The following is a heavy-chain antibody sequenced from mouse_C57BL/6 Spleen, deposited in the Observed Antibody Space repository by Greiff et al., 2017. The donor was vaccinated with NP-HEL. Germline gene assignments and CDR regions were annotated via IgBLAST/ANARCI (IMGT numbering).Heavy chain of an antibody. CDR3: ARWLGNAVEGYFGV. CDR2: IDPSDSET. D-gene: IGHD1-1*01. V-gene: IGHV1-52*01. J-gene: IGHJ1*03. Sequence: QVQLQQPGAELVRPGSSVKLSCKASGYTFTSYWMHWVKQRPIQGLEWIGNIDPSDSETHYNQKFKDKATLTADKSSSTAYMQLSSLTSEDSAVYVCARWLGNAVEGYFGVWGTGTTVTVAS. CDR1: GYTFTSYW.